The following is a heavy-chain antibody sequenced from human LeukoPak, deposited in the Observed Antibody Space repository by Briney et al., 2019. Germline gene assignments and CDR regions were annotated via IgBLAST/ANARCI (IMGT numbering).Heavy chain of an antibody. V-gene: IGHV3-48*02. D-gene: IGHD3-9*01. J-gene: IGHJ4*02. CDR3: ARGPRLRYFLD. CDR2: ISTSSDSI. Sequence: GGSLRLSCAASGFTFSNYAMNWVRQAPGKGLEWISYISTSSDSIYYADSVKGRFTISRDNVKNSLFLQMNSLRDDDTAVYYCARGPRLRYFLDWGQGTLVTVSS. CDR1: GFTFSNYA.